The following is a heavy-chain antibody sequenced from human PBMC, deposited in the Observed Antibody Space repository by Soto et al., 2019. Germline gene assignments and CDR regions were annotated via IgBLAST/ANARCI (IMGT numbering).Heavy chain of an antibody. CDR2: ISYDGSNK. CDR1: GFTFSSYA. V-gene: IGHV3-30-3*01. CDR3: ARGVWGVVVTAMT. D-gene: IGHD2-21*02. J-gene: IGHJ4*02. Sequence: QVQLVESGGGVVQTGRSLRLSCAASGFTFSSYAMHWVLQAPCKGLECVAVISYDGSNKYYADAVKGRFTISRDKSKNTLYLQMNSLSAEDTAVYYCARGVWGVVVTAMTWGQGTLVTVSS.